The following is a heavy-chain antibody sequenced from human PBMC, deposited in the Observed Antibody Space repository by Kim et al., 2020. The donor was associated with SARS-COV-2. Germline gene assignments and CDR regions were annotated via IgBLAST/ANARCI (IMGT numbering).Heavy chain of an antibody. Sequence: PSLKSRVTISVDTSISQFSLRLSSVTAADTAVYYCARSITMIVVVIDTFDIWGPGTMVTVSS. CDR3: ARSITMIVVVIDTFDI. D-gene: IGHD3-22*01. V-gene: IGHV4-39*07. J-gene: IGHJ3*02.